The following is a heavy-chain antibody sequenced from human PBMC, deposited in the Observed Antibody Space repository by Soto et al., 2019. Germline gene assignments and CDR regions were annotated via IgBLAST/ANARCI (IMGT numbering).Heavy chain of an antibody. D-gene: IGHD2-15*01. V-gene: IGHV1-69*13. CDR1: GGTFSSYA. CDR2: IIPIFGTA. Sequence: ASVKVSCKASGGTFSSYAISWVRQAPGQGLEWMGGIIPIFGTANYAQKFQGRVTITADESTSTAYMELRSLRSDDTAVYYCARPARNLLDSGGFYYYYGMDVWGQGTTVTVSS. CDR3: ARPARNLLDSGGFYYYYGMDV. J-gene: IGHJ6*02.